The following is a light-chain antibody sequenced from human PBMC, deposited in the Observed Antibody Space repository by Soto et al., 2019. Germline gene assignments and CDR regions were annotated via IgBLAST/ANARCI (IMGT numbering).Light chain of an antibody. Sequence: QSVLTQPASVSGSPGQSITISCTGTSSDIGGYSYVSWYQQHPDKAPKLMIYEVSHRPSGVSNRFSGSKSGNTASLTISGLQAEDEAEYSGSSYSSTSTPVVFGGGTKLTFL. CDR1: SSDIGGYSY. V-gene: IGLV2-14*01. CDR3: SSYSSTSTPVV. J-gene: IGLJ2*01. CDR2: EVS.